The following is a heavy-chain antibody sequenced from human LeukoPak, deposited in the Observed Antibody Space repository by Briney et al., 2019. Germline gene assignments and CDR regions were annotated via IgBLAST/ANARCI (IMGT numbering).Heavy chain of an antibody. CDR2: VYYTRST. CDR1: GYSISSGYY. D-gene: IGHD5-12*01. CDR3: AREGNSLNWFDP. Sequence: SETLSLTCAVSGYSISSGYYWAWMRQPPGRGLEWIGSVYYTRSTHYNTSLKSRVTVSVDTSKNQFSLKLTYLTAADTAVYYCAREGNSLNWFDPWGQGTLVTVSS. V-gene: IGHV4-38-2*02. J-gene: IGHJ5*02.